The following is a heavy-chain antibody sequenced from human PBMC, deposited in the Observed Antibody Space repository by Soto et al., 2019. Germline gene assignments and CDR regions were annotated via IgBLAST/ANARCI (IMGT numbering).Heavy chain of an antibody. J-gene: IGHJ4*02. CDR3: ARVGATTLHYFDS. CDR1: GYRFTSYW. D-gene: IGHD1-26*01. V-gene: IGHV5-10-1*01. CDR2: IEPRDPYT. Sequence: GESLKISCQVSGYRFTSYWLTWVRQVPGKGLECLGRIEPRDPYTNYSPSFQGHVTISVDKSINTAYLQWNSLKASDTAIYYCARVGATTLHYFDSWGQGTPVTVSS.